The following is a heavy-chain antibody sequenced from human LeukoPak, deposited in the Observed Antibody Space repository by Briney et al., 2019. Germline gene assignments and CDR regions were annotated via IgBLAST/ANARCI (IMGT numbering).Heavy chain of an antibody. CDR3: AKERAEPAHCYYYGMDV. Sequence: GGSLRLSCAASGFTFSSYAMSWVRQAPGKGLEWVSAISGSGGSTYYADSVKGRFTISRDNSKNTLYLQMNSLRAEDTAVYYCAKERAEPAHCYYYGMDVWGQGTTVTVSS. CDR2: ISGSGGST. V-gene: IGHV3-23*01. D-gene: IGHD1-14*01. J-gene: IGHJ6*02. CDR1: GFTFSSYA.